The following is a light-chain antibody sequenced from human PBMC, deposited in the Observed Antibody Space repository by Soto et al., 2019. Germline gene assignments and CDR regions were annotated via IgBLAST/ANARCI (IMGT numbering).Light chain of an antibody. CDR3: SSYAGSNNLL. Sequence: QSALTQPPSASGSPGQSVTITCTETSSDVGGYNYVSWYQQHPGKAPKLMIYEVSQRPSGVPDRFSGSKSGNTASLTVSGLQAEDEADYYCSSYAGSNNLLFGGGTKLTVL. J-gene: IGLJ2*01. V-gene: IGLV2-8*01. CDR2: EVS. CDR1: SSDVGGYNY.